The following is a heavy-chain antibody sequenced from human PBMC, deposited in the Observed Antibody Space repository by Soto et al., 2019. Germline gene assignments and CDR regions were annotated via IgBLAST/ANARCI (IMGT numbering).Heavy chain of an antibody. CDR2: ISSDGSNI. CDR3: GRDQTMAGPTTLDY. Sequence: EVQLVESGGGLVQPGRSLRLSCAASGFTFSRYWMHWVRQAPGKGLVWVSRISSDGSNIIYADSVKGRFTISRDDAKNTLYLQMNNLRDEDTAVYYCGRDQTMAGPTTLDYWGQGALVTVSS. J-gene: IGHJ4*02. D-gene: IGHD6-19*01. V-gene: IGHV3-74*01. CDR1: GFTFSRYW.